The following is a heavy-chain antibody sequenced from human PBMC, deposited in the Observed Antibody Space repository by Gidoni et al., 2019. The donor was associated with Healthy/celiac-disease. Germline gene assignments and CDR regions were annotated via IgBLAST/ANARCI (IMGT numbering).Heavy chain of an antibody. CDR3: AKGDGGDYLVSFDY. V-gene: IGHV3-23*01. Sequence: LSCAASGFTFSSYAMSWVRQAPGKGLEWVSAISGSGGSTYYADSVKGRFTISRDNSKNTLYLQMNSLRAEDTAVYYCAKGDGGDYLVSFDYWGQGTLVTVSS. CDR2: ISGSGGST. CDR1: GFTFSSYA. D-gene: IGHD4-17*01. J-gene: IGHJ4*02.